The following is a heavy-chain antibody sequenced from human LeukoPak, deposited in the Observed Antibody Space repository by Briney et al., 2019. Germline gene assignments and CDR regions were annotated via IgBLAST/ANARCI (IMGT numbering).Heavy chain of an antibody. CDR1: GGSISSGNYH. CDR2: IYYSGAT. V-gene: IGHV4-39*07. CDR3: ARVYGHDYGDYAFGY. J-gene: IGHJ4*02. D-gene: IGHD4-17*01. Sequence: SETLSLTCTVSGGSISSGNYHWGWIRQPPGKGLEWIASIYYSGATYYNPSLKSRVTISVDTSKNQFSLKLSSVTAADTAVCYCARVYGHDYGDYAFGYWGQGTLVTVSS.